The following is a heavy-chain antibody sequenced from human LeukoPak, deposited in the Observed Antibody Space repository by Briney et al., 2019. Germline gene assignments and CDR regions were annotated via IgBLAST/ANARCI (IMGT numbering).Heavy chain of an antibody. D-gene: IGHD4-17*01. CDR3: ARDAWENYGDRDELCCDY. CDR2: ISAYNGNT. J-gene: IGHJ4*02. CDR1: GYTFTIYG. Sequence: GASVTVSFTASGYTFTIYGISWVRQAPGQGLEWMGWISAYNGNTNYAQKLQGRVTMTTGTSTSTAYMELRSLRSDDTAVYYCARDAWENYGDRDELCCDYWGQGTLVTVSS. V-gene: IGHV1-18*01.